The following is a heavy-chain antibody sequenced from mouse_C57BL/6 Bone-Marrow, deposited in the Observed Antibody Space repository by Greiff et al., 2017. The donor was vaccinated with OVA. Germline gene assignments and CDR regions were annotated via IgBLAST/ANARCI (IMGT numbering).Heavy chain of an antibody. D-gene: IGHD2-3*01. CDR3: ARDPLYDDYYVGFFDY. V-gene: IGHV1-82*01. Sequence: VMLVESGPELVKPGASVKISCKASDYTFSSSWMNWVKQRPGKGLEWIGRIYPGNGDTNYNGKFKDKATLTADKSSSTAYMQLNSLTSEDSAVYFCARDPLYDDYYVGFFDYGGQGTTLTVSS. CDR1: DYTFSSSW. CDR2: IYPGNGDT. J-gene: IGHJ2*01.